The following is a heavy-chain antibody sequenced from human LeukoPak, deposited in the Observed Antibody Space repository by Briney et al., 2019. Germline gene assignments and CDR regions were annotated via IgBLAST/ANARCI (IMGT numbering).Heavy chain of an antibody. D-gene: IGHD6-19*01. CDR2: INWNGGST. CDR3: ARIAVAGTLGDLDY. Sequence: GGSLRLSCAASGFTFDDYGMSWVRQAPGKGLEWVSGINWNGGSTGYADSVKGRLTISRDNAKDSLYLQMNSLRAEDTALYYCARIAVAGTLGDLDYWGQETLVTVSS. J-gene: IGHJ4*02. CDR1: GFTFDDYG. V-gene: IGHV3-20*04.